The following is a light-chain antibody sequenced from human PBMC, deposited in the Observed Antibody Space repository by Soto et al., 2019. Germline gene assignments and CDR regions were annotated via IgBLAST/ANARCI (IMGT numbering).Light chain of an antibody. CDR1: QSLSSSY. J-gene: IGKJ1*01. CDR2: GAS. CDR3: QQYGSSRT. V-gene: IGKV3-20*01. Sequence: EIVLTQSPGTLSLSPGERATLSCRASQSLSSSYLAWYQQKPGQAPRLLIYGASSRATGIPDRFSGSRSGTGFTLTISRLEPEDFAVYYCQQYGSSRTFGQGTKVEIK.